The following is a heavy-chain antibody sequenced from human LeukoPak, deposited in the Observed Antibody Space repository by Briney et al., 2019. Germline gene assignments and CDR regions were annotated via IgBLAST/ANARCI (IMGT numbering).Heavy chain of an antibody. CDR2: ISSSSTTI. V-gene: IGHV3-48*01. J-gene: IGHJ4*02. Sequence: PGGSLRLSCAASGFTFSTYSMNWVRQAPGKGLEWVSYISSSSTTIYNADSVKGRFTISRDNARNSLYLQMNSLRAEDTAVYYCAKDQEYDGSGSLVDYWGQGTLVTVSS. CDR3: AKDQEYDGSGSLVDY. D-gene: IGHD3-10*01. CDR1: GFTFSTYS.